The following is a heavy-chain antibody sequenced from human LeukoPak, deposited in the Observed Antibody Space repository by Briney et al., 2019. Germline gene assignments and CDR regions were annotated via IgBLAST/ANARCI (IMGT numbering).Heavy chain of an antibody. CDR3: ARVLEDDSSSWPTEWYFDL. D-gene: IGHD6-13*01. J-gene: IGHJ2*01. Sequence: ASVKVSCKASGYTFTSYGISWVRQAPGQGLEWMGIINPSGGSTSYAQKFQGRVTMTRDTSTSTVYMELSSLRSEDTAVYYCARVLEDDSSSWPTEWYFDLWGRGTLVTVSS. CDR1: GYTFTSYG. V-gene: IGHV1-46*03. CDR2: INPSGGST.